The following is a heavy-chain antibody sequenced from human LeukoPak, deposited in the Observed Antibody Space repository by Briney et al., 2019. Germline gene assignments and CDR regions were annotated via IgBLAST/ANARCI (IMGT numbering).Heavy chain of an antibody. Sequence: SETLSLTCAVSGGSISSSNWWNWVRQPPGKGLEWIGEIYHSGSTNYNPSLKSRVTISVDKSKNQFSLKLSSVTAADTAVYYCARDVRLSRRALDIWGQGTMVTVSS. CDR3: ARDVRLSRRALDI. D-gene: IGHD3-16*02. CDR1: GGSISSSNW. J-gene: IGHJ3*02. V-gene: IGHV4-4*02. CDR2: IYHSGST.